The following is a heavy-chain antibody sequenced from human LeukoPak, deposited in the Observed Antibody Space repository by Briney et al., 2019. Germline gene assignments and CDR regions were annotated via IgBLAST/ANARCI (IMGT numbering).Heavy chain of an antibody. V-gene: IGHV1-46*01. Sequence: ASVTVSCKASGYTFTSYYMHWVRQAPGQGLGWMGLINPSGGSTSYAQKFQGRVTMTRDTSTSTVYMELSSLRSEDTAVYYCARSRYCSSTSCYNTRYGMDVWGKGTTVTVSS. CDR2: INPSGGST. CDR3: ARSRYCSSTSCYNTRYGMDV. D-gene: IGHD2-2*02. CDR1: GYTFTSYY. J-gene: IGHJ6*04.